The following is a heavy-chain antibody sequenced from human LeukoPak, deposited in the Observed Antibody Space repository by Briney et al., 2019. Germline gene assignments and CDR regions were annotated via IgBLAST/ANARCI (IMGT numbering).Heavy chain of an antibody. Sequence: TSQTLSLTCAISGDSVSTYSGAWNWFRQSPSRGLEWLGRTYYRSKWYNDYATSVKSRVTINPDTSKNQFSLQLNSVTPEDTAVYYCAKGSGSYYSGVDWFDVWGQGTLVTVSA. D-gene: IGHD3-10*01. J-gene: IGHJ5*02. CDR1: GDSVSTYSGA. V-gene: IGHV6-1*01. CDR3: AKGSGSYYSGVDWFDV. CDR2: TYYRSKWYN.